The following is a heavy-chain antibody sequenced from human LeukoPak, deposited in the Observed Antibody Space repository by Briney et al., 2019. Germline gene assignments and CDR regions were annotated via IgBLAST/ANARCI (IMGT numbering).Heavy chain of an antibody. CDR2: INTNTGNP. V-gene: IGHV7-4-1*02. J-gene: IGHJ6*03. CDR1: GYTFTTYA. Sequence: ASVKVSCKASGYTFTTYAINWVRQAPGQGLEWMGWINTNTGNPTYAQGFTGHFVLSLDTSVSTAYLQISSLKAEDTAVYYCARDGLLMASLYFYQYMDVWGKGTTVTVSS. CDR3: ARDGLLMASLYFYQYMDV. D-gene: IGHD5-24*01.